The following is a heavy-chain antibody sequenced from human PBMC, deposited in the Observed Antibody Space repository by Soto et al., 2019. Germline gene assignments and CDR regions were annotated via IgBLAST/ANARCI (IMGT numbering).Heavy chain of an antibody. CDR1: GYTFTSYG. CDR3: AREAGTTVPYGYGMDV. Sequence: QVQLVQSGAEVKKPGASVKVSCKASGYTFTSYGISWVRQAPGQGREWMGWISVYNGNTNYAQKLQGRVTMTTDTSTSTAYMELRSLRSEDTAVYYCAREAGTTVPYGYGMDVWGQGTTVTVSS. V-gene: IGHV1-18*01. J-gene: IGHJ6*02. D-gene: IGHD4-17*01. CDR2: ISVYNGNT.